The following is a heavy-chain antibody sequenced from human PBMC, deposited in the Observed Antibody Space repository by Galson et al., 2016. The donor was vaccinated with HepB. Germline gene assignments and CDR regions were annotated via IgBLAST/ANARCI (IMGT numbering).Heavy chain of an antibody. CDR1: GGSIIRYY. V-gene: IGHV4-59*01. Sequence: TLSLTCTVSGGSIIRYYWSWIRQPPGKGLEWIGSISYIGGSTYYNPSLKSRLTISLHTSKNQFSLMLTSVTAADTAVYYCARVGVAAAYDYWGQGTLVIVSS. J-gene: IGHJ4*02. D-gene: IGHD6-13*01. CDR3: ARVGVAAAYDY. CDR2: ISYIGGST.